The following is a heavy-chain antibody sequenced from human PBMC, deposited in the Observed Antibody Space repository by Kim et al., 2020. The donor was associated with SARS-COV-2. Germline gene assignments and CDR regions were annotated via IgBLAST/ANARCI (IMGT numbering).Heavy chain of an antibody. D-gene: IGHD6-19*01. V-gene: IGHV3-23*01. J-gene: IGHJ4*02. CDR2: ISGSGGST. Sequence: GGSLRLSCAASGFTFSSYAMSWVRQAPGKGLEWVSAISGSGGSTYYADSVKGRFTISRDNSKNTLYLQMNSLRAEDTAVYYCAKEGRYSSGWYGGAFDYWGQGTLVTVSS. CDR1: GFTFSSYA. CDR3: AKEGRYSSGWYGGAFDY.